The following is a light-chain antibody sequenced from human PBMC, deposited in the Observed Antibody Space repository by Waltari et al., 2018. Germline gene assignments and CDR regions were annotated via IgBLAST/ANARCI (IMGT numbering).Light chain of an antibody. J-gene: IGLJ2*01. V-gene: IGLV2-14*01. CDR1: SSDVGGYKH. CDR3: ISYTSSSTVV. Sequence: QPALTQPASVSGSRGPSLPISCTGTSSDVGGYKHVSWYHQHPGKAPNLMCYEVINRPSGLSNRFSGSMSGNTASLTISGLQPEYDGDYCCISYTSSSTVVFGGGTKLTVL. CDR2: EVI.